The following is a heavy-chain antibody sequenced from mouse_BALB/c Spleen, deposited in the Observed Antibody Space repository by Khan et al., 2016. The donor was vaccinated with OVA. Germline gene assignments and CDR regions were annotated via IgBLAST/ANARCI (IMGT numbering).Heavy chain of an antibody. J-gene: IGHJ4*01. V-gene: IGHV2-6-1*01. CDR2: ISSDGTT. Sequence: QLQLNQSDPGLAALSQSPSITSTIPGIPSTTYGVHWVRQPPGKGLEWLVVISSDGTTNHNSAPKSKLTITKYNSQRQVFLKMNSLQTDDTAIYICARQPYYHYNIMDYWGQGTSVTVSS. CDR1: GIPSTTYG. D-gene: IGHD2-10*01. CDR3: ARQPYYHYNIMDY.